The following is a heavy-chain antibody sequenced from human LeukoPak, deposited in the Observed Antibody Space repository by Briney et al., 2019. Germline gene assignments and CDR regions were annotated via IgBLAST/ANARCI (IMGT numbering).Heavy chain of an antibody. D-gene: IGHD3-16*01. CDR1: GLPLSLYW. J-gene: IGHJ4*02. CDR3: ASHPYHDNNAYLNH. V-gene: IGHV3-7*01. CDR2: IKQDGSVK. Sequence: GGSLRLSCAASGLPLSLYWMNWVRQAPGKGLEWVANIKQDGSVKHYVDSVKGRFTISRDNAKNSLFLQMDSLTAEDMAMYFCASHPYHDNNAYLNHWGQGTLVTVSS.